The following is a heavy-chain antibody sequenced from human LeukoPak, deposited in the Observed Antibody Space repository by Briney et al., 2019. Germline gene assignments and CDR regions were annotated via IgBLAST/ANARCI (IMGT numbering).Heavy chain of an antibody. CDR1: GGSISSYY. J-gene: IGHJ4*02. V-gene: IGHV4-4*07. D-gene: IGHD6-6*01. CDR3: ARGASIAAPFHFDY. CDR2: IYTSGGT. Sequence: PSETLSLTCTVSGGSISSYYWSWIRQPAGKGLEWIGRIYTSGGTSYNPSLKSRVTISVDTSKNQFSLKLSSVTAADTAVYYCARGASIAAPFHFDYWGQGTLVTVSS.